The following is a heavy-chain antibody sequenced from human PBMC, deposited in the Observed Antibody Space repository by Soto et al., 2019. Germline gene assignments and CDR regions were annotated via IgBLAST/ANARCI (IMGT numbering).Heavy chain of an antibody. CDR3: AKDTYYYDRSGYYTYDH. D-gene: IGHD3-22*01. V-gene: IGHV3-30*18. CDR2: VSYDGSNK. J-gene: IGHJ4*02. CDR1: GFTFSSYG. Sequence: GGSLRLSCAASGFTFSSYGVHWVRQAPGKGLECVAGVSYDGSNKHYAESVKGRFTISRDNSRNTLDLQMNSLRAEDTAVYYCAKDTYYYDRSGYYTYDHWGQGT.